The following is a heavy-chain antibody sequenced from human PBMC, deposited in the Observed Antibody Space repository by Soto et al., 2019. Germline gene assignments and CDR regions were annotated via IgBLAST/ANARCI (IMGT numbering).Heavy chain of an antibody. CDR2: ISGSGATT. Sequence: GGSLRLSCAASGLTFSSYAMSWVRQAPGKGREWVSVISGSGATTYYADSVKGRFTISRDNSKNTVYLQMNSLRAEDTAVYYCTTSPHCSGGSCYRLDPWGQGTLVTVSS. J-gene: IGHJ5*02. D-gene: IGHD2-15*01. CDR1: GLTFSSYA. CDR3: TTSPHCSGGSCYRLDP. V-gene: IGHV3-23*01.